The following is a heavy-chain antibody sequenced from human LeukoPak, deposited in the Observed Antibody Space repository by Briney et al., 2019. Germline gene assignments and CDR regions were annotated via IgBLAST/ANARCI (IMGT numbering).Heavy chain of an antibody. CDR2: IYHSGST. V-gene: IGHV4-59*01. CDR1: GDSISSYY. J-gene: IGHJ5*02. CDR3: ARALRQQLLTGWFDP. D-gene: IGHD6-13*01. Sequence: PSETLSLTCTVSGDSISSYYWSWIRQPPGGGLEWVGYIYHSGSTNYNPSLKSRVTISVDTSKNQFSLKLISVTAADTAVYYCARALRQQLLTGWFDPWGQGTLVTVSS.